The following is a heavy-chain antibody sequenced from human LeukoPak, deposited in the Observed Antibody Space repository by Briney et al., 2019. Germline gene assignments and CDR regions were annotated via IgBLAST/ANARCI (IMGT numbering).Heavy chain of an antibody. CDR2: INPNSGGT. Sequence: ASVKVSCKASGYTFTGYYMHWVRQAPGQGLEWMGWINPNSGGTNYAQKFQGRVTMTRDTSISTAYMELSRLRSDDTAVYYCARDLYYYDSSGYDYFDYWGQGTLVTVSS. CDR1: GYTFTGYY. CDR3: ARDLYYYDSSGYDYFDY. J-gene: IGHJ4*02. V-gene: IGHV1-2*02. D-gene: IGHD3-22*01.